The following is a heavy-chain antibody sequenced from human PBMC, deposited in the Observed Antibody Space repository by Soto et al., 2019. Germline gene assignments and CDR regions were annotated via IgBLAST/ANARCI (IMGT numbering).Heavy chain of an antibody. Sequence: GASVKVSCKAPGGTFSSYAISWVRQAPGQGLEWMGVIIPIFGTANYAQKFQGRVTITADKSTRTAYMELSSLRSEDTAVYYCARGRCVVVPAAVAYYYYGMDVWGQGTTVTVSS. CDR2: IIPIFGTA. J-gene: IGHJ6*02. CDR1: GGTFSSYA. CDR3: ARGRCVVVPAAVAYYYYGMDV. D-gene: IGHD2-2*01. V-gene: IGHV1-69*06.